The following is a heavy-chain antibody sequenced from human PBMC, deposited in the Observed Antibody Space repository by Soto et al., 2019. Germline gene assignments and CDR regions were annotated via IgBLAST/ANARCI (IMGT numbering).Heavy chain of an antibody. V-gene: IGHV4-31*03. CDR2: IYYSGST. CDR3: ARDVGDGFDY. D-gene: IGHD3-3*01. Sequence: SETLSLTCTVSGGSISSGGYYWSWIRQHPGKGLEWIGYIYYSGSTCYNPSLKSRVTISVDTSKNQFSLKLSSVTAADTAVYYCARDVGDGFDYWGQGTLVTVSS. J-gene: IGHJ4*02. CDR1: GGSISSGGYY.